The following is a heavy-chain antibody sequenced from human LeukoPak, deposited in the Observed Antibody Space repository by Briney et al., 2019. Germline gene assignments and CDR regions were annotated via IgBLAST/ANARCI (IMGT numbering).Heavy chain of an antibody. CDR2: IYYSGST. V-gene: IGHV4-31*03. Sequence: NPSQTLSLTCTVSGGSISSGGYYWSWIRQHPGKGLEWIGYIYYSGSTYYNPSLKSRVTITVDTSKNQFSLKLSSVTAADTAVYYCARYYCAGVCYYFQHWGQGTLVTVSS. J-gene: IGHJ1*01. CDR1: GGSISSGGYY. CDR3: ARYYCAGVCYYFQH. D-gene: IGHD2-21*02.